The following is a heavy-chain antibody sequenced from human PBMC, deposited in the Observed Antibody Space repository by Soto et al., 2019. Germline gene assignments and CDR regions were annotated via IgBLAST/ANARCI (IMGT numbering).Heavy chain of an antibody. V-gene: IGHV3-11*05. D-gene: IGHD3-10*01. CDR3: ARDSRDFGSGSYTPRFDY. CDR2: ISTSSSYT. Sequence: GGSLRLSCAASGFIFSDYYVSWIRQAPGKGLEWISYISTSSSYTNYADSVKGRFTISRDNTDNSLYLQMDNLRAEDTAVYYCARDSRDFGSGSYTPRFDYWGQGALVIVSS. CDR1: GFIFSDYY. J-gene: IGHJ4*02.